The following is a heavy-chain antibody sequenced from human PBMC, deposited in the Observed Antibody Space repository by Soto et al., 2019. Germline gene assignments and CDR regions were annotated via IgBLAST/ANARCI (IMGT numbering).Heavy chain of an antibody. CDR2: IIPIFGTA. D-gene: IGHD6-19*01. Sequence: GASGKVSCKASWGTFSSYAISWVRQAPGQGLEWMGGIIPIFGTANYAQKVQGRVTITADESTSTAYMELSSLRSEDTAVYYCARGTKYSSGWYERGVWFDPWGQGTLVTVSS. CDR3: ARGTKYSSGWYERGVWFDP. V-gene: IGHV1-69*13. J-gene: IGHJ5*02. CDR1: WGTFSSYA.